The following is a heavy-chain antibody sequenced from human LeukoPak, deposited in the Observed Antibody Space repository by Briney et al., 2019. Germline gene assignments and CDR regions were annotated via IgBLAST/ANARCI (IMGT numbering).Heavy chain of an antibody. D-gene: IGHD3-9*01. CDR2: INHSGST. Sequence: PSETLSLTCAVYGGSFSGYYWSWIRQPPGKGLEWIGEINHSGSTNYNQSLKSRVTISVDTSKNQFSLKLSSVTAADAAVYYCARGLLVTYYDILTGCPLDYWGQGTLVTVSS. CDR1: GGSFSGYY. V-gene: IGHV4-34*01. J-gene: IGHJ4*02. CDR3: ARGLLVTYYDILTGCPLDY.